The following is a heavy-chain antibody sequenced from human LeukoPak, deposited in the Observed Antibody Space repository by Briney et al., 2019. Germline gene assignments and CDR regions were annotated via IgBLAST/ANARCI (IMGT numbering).Heavy chain of an antibody. V-gene: IGHV3-64*01. CDR2: ISRNGGST. J-gene: IGHJ4*02. CDR3: ASLGDSLDY. CDR1: GFTFSSYA. D-gene: IGHD2-21*01. Sequence: GGSLRLSCAASGFTFSSYAMHWVRQAPGKGLEYVSAISRNGGSTYYANSVKGRFTISRDNSKNTLYLQMGSLRAEDMAVYYCASLGDSLDYWGQGTLVTVSS.